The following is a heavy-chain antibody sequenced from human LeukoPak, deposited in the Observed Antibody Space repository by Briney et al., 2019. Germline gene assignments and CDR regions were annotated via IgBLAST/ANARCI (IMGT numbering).Heavy chain of an antibody. Sequence: GGSLRLSCAASGFTFSSYAMSWVRQAPGKGLEWVSAISGSGGSTYYADSVKGRFTISRDNSKNTLYLQMNSLRAEDTAVYYCARDGVVRGVIYRYGMDVWGQGTTVTVSS. J-gene: IGHJ6*02. D-gene: IGHD3-10*01. CDR2: ISGSGGST. V-gene: IGHV3-23*01. CDR1: GFTFSSYA. CDR3: ARDGVVRGVIYRYGMDV.